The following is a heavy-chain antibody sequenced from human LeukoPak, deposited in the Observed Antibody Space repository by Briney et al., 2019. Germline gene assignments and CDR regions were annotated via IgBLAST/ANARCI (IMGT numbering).Heavy chain of an antibody. D-gene: IGHD5-18*01. Sequence: SETLSLTCTVSGYSISSGYYWGWIRQPPGRGRGWIGSIYHSGSTYYNPSLKSRVTISVDTSKNQFSLKLSSVTAADTAVYYCARTVDTAMVYGYWGQGTLVTVSS. J-gene: IGHJ4*02. CDR2: IYHSGST. CDR3: ARTVDTAMVYGY. CDR1: GYSISSGYY. V-gene: IGHV4-38-2*02.